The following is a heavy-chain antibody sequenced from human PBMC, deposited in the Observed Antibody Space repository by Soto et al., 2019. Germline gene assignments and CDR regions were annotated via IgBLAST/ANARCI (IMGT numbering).Heavy chain of an antibody. CDR1: GFTFSSYW. J-gene: IGHJ4*02. CDR3: ARAEYCSSTSCYDY. V-gene: IGHV3-74*01. D-gene: IGHD2-2*01. Sequence: VGSLRLSCAASGFTFSSYWMHWVRQAPGKGLVWVSRINSDGSSTSYADSVKGRFTISRDNAKNTLYLQMNSLRAEDTAVYYCARAEYCSSTSCYDYWGQGTLVTVSS. CDR2: INSDGSST.